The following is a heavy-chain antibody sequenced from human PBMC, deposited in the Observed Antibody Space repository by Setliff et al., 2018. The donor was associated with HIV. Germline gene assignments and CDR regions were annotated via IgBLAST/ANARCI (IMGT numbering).Heavy chain of an antibody. CDR3: AKAGGDS. CDR2: IYPSDSDT. D-gene: IGHD3-10*01. CDR1: GYNFNNYW. Sequence: GESLKLSCRGFGYNFNNYWIDWVRQMPGKGLEWMGTIYPSDSDTKYNPSFQGHVSISADRSIGTTYLQWSSLRASDTAMYYCAKAGGDSWGQGTLVTVSS. J-gene: IGHJ5*01. V-gene: IGHV5-51*01.